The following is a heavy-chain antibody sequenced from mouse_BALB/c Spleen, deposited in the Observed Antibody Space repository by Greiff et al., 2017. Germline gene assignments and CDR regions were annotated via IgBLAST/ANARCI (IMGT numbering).Heavy chain of an antibody. CDR1: GFNIKDTY. J-gene: IGHJ2*01. CDR3: AGIYYYGRNPYFDY. Sequence: EVQLQQSGAELVKPGASVKLSCTASGFNIKDTYMHWVKQRPEQGLEWIGRIDPANGNTKYDPKFQGKATITADTSSNTAYLQLSSLTSEDTAVYYCAGIYYYGRNPYFDYWGQGTTLTVSS. CDR2: IDPANGNT. V-gene: IGHV14-3*02. D-gene: IGHD1-1*01.